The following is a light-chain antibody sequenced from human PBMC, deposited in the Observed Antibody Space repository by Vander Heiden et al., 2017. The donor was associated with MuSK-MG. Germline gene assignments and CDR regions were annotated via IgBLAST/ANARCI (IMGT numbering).Light chain of an antibody. V-gene: IGLV1-40*01. CDR1: SSNIGAGYD. Sequence: QSVLTQPPAVSGAPGQRVTISCTGSSSNIGAGYDVSWYQHLPGTAPKLLILGNSNRPPGVPDRFSGSKSGTSASPAITGLQAEDEAEYDCQSYDSSLSLVCVVGTGTKVTVL. J-gene: IGLJ1*01. CDR3: QSYDSSLSLVCV. CDR2: GNS.